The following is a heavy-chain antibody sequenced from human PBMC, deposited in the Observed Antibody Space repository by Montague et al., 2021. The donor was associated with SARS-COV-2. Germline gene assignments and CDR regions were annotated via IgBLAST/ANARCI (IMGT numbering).Heavy chain of an antibody. CDR1: GFIFSNFA. CDR3: ARDRVPPDYGGAFDL. Sequence: SLRLSCAASGFIFSNFAFHWVRQAPGKGLEWVAIITYDGIDKFYADPVKGRFTISRDNSKNTLYLRLNSLTPEDTAVYYCARDRVPPDYGGAFDLWGRGTLVTVSS. V-gene: IGHV3-30*04. CDR2: ITYDGIDK. D-gene: IGHD4/OR15-4a*01. J-gene: IGHJ3*01.